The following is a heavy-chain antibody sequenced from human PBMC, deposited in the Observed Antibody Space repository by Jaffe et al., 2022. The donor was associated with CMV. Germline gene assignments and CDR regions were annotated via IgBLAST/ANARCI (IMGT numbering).Heavy chain of an antibody. CDR2: IYSGGST. CDR3: ARVVSEWNFFFDY. CDR1: GFTVSSNY. J-gene: IGHJ4*02. Sequence: EVQLVESGGGLIQPGGSLRLSCAASGFTVSSNYMSWVRQAPGKGLEWVSVIYSGGSTYYADSVKGRFTISRDNSKNTLYLQMNSLRAEDTAVYYCARVVSEWNFFFDYWGQGTLVTVSS. D-gene: IGHD1-7*01. V-gene: IGHV3-53*01.